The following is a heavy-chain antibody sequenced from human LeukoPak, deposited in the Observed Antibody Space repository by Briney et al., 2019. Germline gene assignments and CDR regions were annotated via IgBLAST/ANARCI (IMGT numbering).Heavy chain of an antibody. J-gene: IGHJ1*01. D-gene: IGHD3-3*01. CDR1: GYPFTSYN. CDR2: MNTNSGNT. V-gene: IGHV1-8*01. Sequence: GASVKVSCKASGYPFTSYNVNWVRQATGQWLEWMGWMNTNSGNTGYSQNFQGRVTMTRDTSISTAYMELSSLMSEDTAVYYCARGLPKAVFGMVIEDWGQGTLVTVSS. CDR3: ARGLPKAVFGMVIED.